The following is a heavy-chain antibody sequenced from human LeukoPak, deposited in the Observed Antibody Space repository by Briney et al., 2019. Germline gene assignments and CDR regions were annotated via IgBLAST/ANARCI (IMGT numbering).Heavy chain of an antibody. CDR3: ARTCSGGSCYSYFDY. CDR2: INPSGDTT. CDR1: GYTFTSYY. Sequence: ASVKVSCKASGYTFTSYYMHWVRRAPGQGLEWMGIINPSGDTTSYAQKFQGRVTMTRDTSTSTVYMELSSLRSEDTAVYYCARTCSGGSCYSYFDYWGQGTLVTVSS. V-gene: IGHV1-46*01. D-gene: IGHD2-15*01. J-gene: IGHJ4*02.